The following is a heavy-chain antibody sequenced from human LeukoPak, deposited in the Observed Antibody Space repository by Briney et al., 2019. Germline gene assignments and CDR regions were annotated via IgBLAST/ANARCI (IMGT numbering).Heavy chain of an antibody. J-gene: IGHJ4*02. D-gene: IGHD3-3*01. V-gene: IGHV3-23*01. CDR1: GFTFSSYA. CDR3: ARGGYYDFWSGYWAFDY. Sequence: GGSLRLSRAASGFTFSSYAMSWVRQAPGKGLEWVSAISGSGGSTYYADSVKGRFTISRDNSKNTLYLQMNSLRAEDTAVYYCARGGYYDFWSGYWAFDYWGQGTLVTVSS. CDR2: ISGSGGST.